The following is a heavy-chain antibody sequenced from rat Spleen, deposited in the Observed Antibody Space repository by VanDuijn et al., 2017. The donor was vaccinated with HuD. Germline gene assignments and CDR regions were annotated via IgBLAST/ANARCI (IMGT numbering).Heavy chain of an antibody. J-gene: IGHJ3*01. D-gene: IGHD1-1*01. Sequence: EVQLVETGGGLVQPGRSLKLSCAASGFTFSDYNMAWVRQAPKKGLEWVATIIYDGGSTYYRDSVKGRFTISRDNAKSSLYLQMDSLRSEDTATYHCARSEGVHYYLPFASWGQGTLVTVSS. CDR1: GFTFSDYN. V-gene: IGHV5-7*01. CDR2: IIYDGGST. CDR3: ARSEGVHYYLPFAS.